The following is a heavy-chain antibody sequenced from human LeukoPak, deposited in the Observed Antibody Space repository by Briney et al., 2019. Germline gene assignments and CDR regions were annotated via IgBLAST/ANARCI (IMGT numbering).Heavy chain of an antibody. J-gene: IGHJ2*01. CDR2: ISSSSSYI. CDR1: GFNFRTYS. Sequence: GGSLRLSCAASGFNFRTYSMNWVSQAPGKGLEWVSSISSSSSYIYYADSVKGRFTISRDNAKNSLYLQMNSLRAEDTAVYYCARDFDSSGYYYWYFDLWGRGTLVTVSS. CDR3: ARDFDSSGYYYWYFDL. V-gene: IGHV3-21*01. D-gene: IGHD3-22*01.